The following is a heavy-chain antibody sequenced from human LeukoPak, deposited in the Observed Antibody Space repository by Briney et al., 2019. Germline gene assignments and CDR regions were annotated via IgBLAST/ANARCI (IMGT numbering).Heavy chain of an antibody. D-gene: IGHD4-17*01. V-gene: IGHV3-23*01. Sequence: GGSLRLSCAASGFTFSDYAWIWVRQAPGKGLEWISAIRGTGGTTYYADSVKGRCTISRDNSRNTVYLQMNSLRAEDTALYFCGKDPNGDYVGAFDFWGPGTMVTVSS. CDR1: GFTFSDYA. CDR3: GKDPNGDYVGAFDF. J-gene: IGHJ3*01. CDR2: IRGTGGTT.